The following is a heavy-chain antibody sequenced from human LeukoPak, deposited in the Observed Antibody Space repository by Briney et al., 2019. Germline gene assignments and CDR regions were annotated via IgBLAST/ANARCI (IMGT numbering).Heavy chain of an antibody. J-gene: IGHJ4*02. Sequence: GGSLRLSCVASGFTFRNFGFHWVRQAPDKGLEWVSAISGSGGSTYYADSVKGRFTISRDNSKNTLYLQMNSLRAEDTAVYYCAKEGLYYDFWSGTNWGQGTLVTVSS. D-gene: IGHD3-3*01. CDR1: GFTFRNFG. CDR3: AKEGLYYDFWSGTN. CDR2: ISGSGGST. V-gene: IGHV3-23*01.